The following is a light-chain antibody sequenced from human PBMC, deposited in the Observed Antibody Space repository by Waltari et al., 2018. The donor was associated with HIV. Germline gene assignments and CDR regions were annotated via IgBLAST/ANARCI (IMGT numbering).Light chain of an antibody. V-gene: IGLV2-8*01. CDR1: SSDIGAYDS. Sequence: QSALTQPPSASGSLGQSVTISCTGSSSDIGAYDSVSWFQQHPRSAPKLLLSEVTRRPSSVSDRFSGSRSGSTAFLTVAGLQPDDEATYCCSSFEDSLRVLFGGGTNVPVL. J-gene: IGLJ3*02. CDR3: SSFEDSLRVL. CDR2: EVT.